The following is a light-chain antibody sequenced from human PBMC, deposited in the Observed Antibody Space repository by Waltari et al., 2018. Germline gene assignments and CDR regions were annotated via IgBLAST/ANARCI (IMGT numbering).Light chain of an antibody. CDR3: QQYNSYSLLT. CDR1: QSISNW. J-gene: IGKJ4*01. V-gene: IGKV1-5*03. Sequence: DLQMTQSPSTLSASVGDRFTIPCRASQSISNWLAWYQQKPGKAPKLLIYKASTLESGVPSRFSGSGSGTEFTLTISSLQPDDFATYYCQQYNSYSLLTFGGGTKVEIK. CDR2: KAS.